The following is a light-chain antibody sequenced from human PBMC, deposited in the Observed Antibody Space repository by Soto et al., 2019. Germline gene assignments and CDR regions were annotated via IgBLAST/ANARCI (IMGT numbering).Light chain of an antibody. V-gene: IGKV3-20*01. Sequence: EIVLTQSPPTLSSSVGDTATLSCRASQYVGTRLAWYQHKPGQAPRLLIYGASSRATGIPDRSSGSGSGTDFTLTISRLEPQDFAVYYCQQYGSSAWTFGQGTKVDIK. J-gene: IGKJ1*01. CDR3: QQYGSSAWT. CDR1: QYVGTR. CDR2: GAS.